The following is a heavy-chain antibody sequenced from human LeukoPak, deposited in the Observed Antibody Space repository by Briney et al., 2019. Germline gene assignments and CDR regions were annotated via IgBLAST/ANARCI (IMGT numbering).Heavy chain of an antibody. Sequence: SETLSLTCTVSGGSISSYYWSWIRQPPGKGLEWIGYIYYSGSTNYNPSLKSRVTISVDTSKNQFSLKLSSVTAADTAVYYCARDARDHCSGGSCNPDVDYFDYWGQGTLVTVSS. D-gene: IGHD2-15*01. J-gene: IGHJ4*02. CDR1: GGSISSYY. CDR2: IYYSGST. V-gene: IGHV4-59*01. CDR3: ARDARDHCSGGSCNPDVDYFDY.